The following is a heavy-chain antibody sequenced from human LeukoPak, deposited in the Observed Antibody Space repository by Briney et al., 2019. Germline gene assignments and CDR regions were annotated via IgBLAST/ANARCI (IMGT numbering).Heavy chain of an antibody. Sequence: KPSETLSLTCAVYGGSFSGYYWSWIRQPPGKGLEWIGEINHSGSTNYNPSLKSRVTISVDTSKNQFSLKLSSVTAADTAVYYCAREGDSSEDVWGKGTTVTVSS. CDR1: GGSFSGYY. CDR2: INHSGST. CDR3: AREGDSSEDV. D-gene: IGHD3-22*01. J-gene: IGHJ6*04. V-gene: IGHV4-34*01.